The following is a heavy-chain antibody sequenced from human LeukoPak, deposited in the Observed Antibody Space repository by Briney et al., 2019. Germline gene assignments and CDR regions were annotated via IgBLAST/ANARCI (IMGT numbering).Heavy chain of an antibody. Sequence: PSETLSLTCTVSGGSISSYYWSWIRQPPGKGLEWIGYIYYSGSTNYNPSLKSRVTISVDTSKNQFSLKLSSVTAADTAVYYCARHHPVVPAAKDENYYYYMDVWGKGTTVTVSS. J-gene: IGHJ6*03. D-gene: IGHD2-2*01. V-gene: IGHV4-59*08. CDR1: GGSISSYY. CDR2: IYYSGST. CDR3: ARHHPVVPAAKDENYYYYMDV.